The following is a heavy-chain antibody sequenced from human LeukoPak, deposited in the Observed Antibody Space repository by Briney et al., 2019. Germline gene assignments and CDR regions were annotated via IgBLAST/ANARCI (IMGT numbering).Heavy chain of an antibody. D-gene: IGHD3-22*01. J-gene: IGHJ4*02. CDR2: IKHEGSEK. Sequence: WXXTIKHEGSEKYYVECGKGGFTISRENAKKSLYLQMNSLRAEDTAVYYCARGDDSGYYDYFDYWGQGALVTVSS. V-gene: IGHV3-7*03. CDR3: ARGDDSGYYDYFDY.